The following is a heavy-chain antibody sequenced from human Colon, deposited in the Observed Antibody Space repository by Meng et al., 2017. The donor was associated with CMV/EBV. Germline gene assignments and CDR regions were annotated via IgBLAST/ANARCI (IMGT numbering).Heavy chain of an antibody. V-gene: IGHV4-39*07. J-gene: IGHJ4*02. CDR1: GGSISSSRYY. CDR2: IYYSGST. CDR3: ARAAAAGEYYFDY. Sequence: QLQLQESGPGLVMPSETLSLTCTVSGGSISSSRYYWGWIRQPPGKGLEWIGSIYYSGSTYYNPSLKSRVTISVDTSKNQFSLKLSSVTAADTAVYYCARAAAAGEYYFDYWGQGTLVTVSS. D-gene: IGHD6-13*01.